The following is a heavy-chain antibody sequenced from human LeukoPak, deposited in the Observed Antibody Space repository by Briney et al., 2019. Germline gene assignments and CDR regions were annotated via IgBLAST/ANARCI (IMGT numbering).Heavy chain of an antibody. CDR3: AREGVAGTEIDY. D-gene: IGHD6-19*01. J-gene: IGHJ4*02. CDR1: GVSISSYY. Sequence: SETLSLTCTVSGVSISSYYWSWIRQPPGKGLEWIGYIYYTGSTNYNPSLKSRVTMSVDTSKNQFSLKLSSVTAADPAVNYCAREGVAGTEIDYWGQGTLVTVYS. CDR2: IYYTGST. V-gene: IGHV4-59*01.